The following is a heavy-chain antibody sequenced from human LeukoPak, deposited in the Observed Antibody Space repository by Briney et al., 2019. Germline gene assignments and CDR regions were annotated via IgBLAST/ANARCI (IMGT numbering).Heavy chain of an antibody. CDR2: IYYSGST. D-gene: IGHD1-1*01. CDR1: GGSISSSSYY. Sequence: SETLSLTCTVSGGSISSSSYYWGWIRQPPGTGLEWIGSIYYSGSTYYNPSLKSRVTISVDTSKNQFSLKLSSVTAADTAVYYCARGPRAQERYSTYYYYYMDVWGKGTTVTVSS. V-gene: IGHV4-39*01. CDR3: ARGPRAQERYSTYYYYYMDV. J-gene: IGHJ6*03.